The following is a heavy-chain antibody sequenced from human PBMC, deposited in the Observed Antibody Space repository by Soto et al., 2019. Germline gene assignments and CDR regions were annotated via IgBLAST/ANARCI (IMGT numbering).Heavy chain of an antibody. J-gene: IGHJ4*02. D-gene: IGHD5-18*01. CDR3: AREDTATYFDY. CDR1: GYTFTSYY. V-gene: IGHV1-2*04. CDR2: INPNSGGT. Sequence: GASVKVSCKASGYTFTSYYMHWVRQAPGQGLEWMGWINPNSGGTNYAQKFQGWVTMTRDTSISTAYMELSRLRSDDTAVYYCAREDTATYFDYWGQGTLVTVSS.